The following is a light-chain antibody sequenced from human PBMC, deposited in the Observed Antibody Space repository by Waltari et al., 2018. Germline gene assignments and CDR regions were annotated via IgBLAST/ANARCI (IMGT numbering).Light chain of an antibody. V-gene: IGLV2-14*03. CDR3: SSYTTSSTLV. J-gene: IGLJ2*01. CDR2: DVS. CDR1: SSDVGGYYY. Sequence: QSALTQPASVSGSPGQSITISCTGTSSDVGGYYYVSCYQHHPGKAPQLMIYDVSKRPSGVASRFSGSKSGNTASLTISGLQAEDEADYYCSSYTTSSTLVFGGGTKLTVL.